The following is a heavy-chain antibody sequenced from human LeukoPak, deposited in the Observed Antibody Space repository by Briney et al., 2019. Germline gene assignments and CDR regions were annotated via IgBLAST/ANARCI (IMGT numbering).Heavy chain of an antibody. V-gene: IGHV4-34*01. Sequence: SETLSLTCAVYGRSFSGYYWSWIRQPPGKGLEWIGEINHSGSTNYNPSLKSRVTISVDTSKNQFSLKLSSVTAADTAVYYCARRLYIVVVPAAIPDYYFDYWGQGTLVTVSS. CDR3: ARRLYIVVVPAAIPDYYFDY. J-gene: IGHJ4*02. CDR2: INHSGST. D-gene: IGHD2-2*02. CDR1: GRSFSGYY.